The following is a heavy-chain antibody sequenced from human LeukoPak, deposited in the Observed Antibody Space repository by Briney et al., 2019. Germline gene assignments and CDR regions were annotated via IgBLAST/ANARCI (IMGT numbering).Heavy chain of an antibody. J-gene: IGHJ4*02. CDR2: ISDGGGTT. CDR1: GLTPTSDA. V-gene: IGHV3-23*01. Sequence: GGSLRLSCLRTGLTPTSDAMGWVSQAPGRGLEWVSGISDGGGTTNYADAVKGRFTISRDKSKNTLFLQIITLRAEDTAVYYWGKFYGDELGYFDAWGQGTLVTVSS. CDR3: GKFYGDELGYFDA. D-gene: IGHD4-17*01.